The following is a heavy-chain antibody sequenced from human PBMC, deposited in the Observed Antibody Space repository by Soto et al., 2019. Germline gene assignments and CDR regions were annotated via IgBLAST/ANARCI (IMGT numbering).Heavy chain of an antibody. Sequence: ASCKASCYTFTNYGISCVPQAPGQGLEWMGWISAYNGHTNYAQKPQARVTMTTDTSTSRAYLELRRLRADDMPMYYYARDSQSVSSASPSEARRDYYGMDVWG. J-gene: IGHJ6*02. CDR2: ISAYNGHT. D-gene: IGHD6-19*01. CDR3: ARDSQSVSSASPSEARRDYYGMDV. V-gene: IGHV1-18*03. CDR1: CYTFTNYG.